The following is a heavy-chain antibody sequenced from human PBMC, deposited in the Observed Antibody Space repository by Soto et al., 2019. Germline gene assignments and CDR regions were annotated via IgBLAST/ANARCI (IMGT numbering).Heavy chain of an antibody. Sequence: ASVKVSCKASGYTFTSYDINWVRQATGQGLEWMGWMNPNSGNTGYAQKFQGRVTMTRNTSISTAYMELSSLRSEDTAVYYCARGPRQVDWLLYIPGDIDYWGQGTLVTVSS. J-gene: IGHJ4*02. CDR1: GYTFTSYD. CDR3: ARGPRQVDWLLYIPGDIDY. D-gene: IGHD3-9*01. V-gene: IGHV1-8*01. CDR2: MNPNSGNT.